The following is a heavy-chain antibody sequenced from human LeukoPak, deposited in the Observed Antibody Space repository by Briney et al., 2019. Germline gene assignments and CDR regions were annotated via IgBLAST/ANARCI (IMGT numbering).Heavy chain of an antibody. Sequence: AGGSLRLSCVASGFAFSSYEMSRVRQAPGKGLEWVSFISGDGRAIHYADSVRGRFTISADNARNSVFLQMNSLRAEDTAVYYCATSLSGWFGPSAYYCGQGTLVTVSS. CDR1: GFAFSSYE. CDR2: ISGDGRAI. V-gene: IGHV3-48*03. J-gene: IGHJ4*02. D-gene: IGHD6-19*01. CDR3: ATSLSGWFGPSAYY.